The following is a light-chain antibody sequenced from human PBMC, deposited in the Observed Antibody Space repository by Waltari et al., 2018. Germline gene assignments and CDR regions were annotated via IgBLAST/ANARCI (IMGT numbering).Light chain of an antibody. J-gene: IGKJ2*01. CDR2: VAS. Sequence: DIQMTQSPSSVSASVGDSVTITCRASQDVRSWLAWYQQKPGKAPKLLIHVASTLQSGVPSRFSGSGSGTDFTLTISSLQPEDFATYYCQQGNNFPYTFGQGTKVEI. V-gene: IGKV1-12*01. CDR1: QDVRSW. CDR3: QQGNNFPYT.